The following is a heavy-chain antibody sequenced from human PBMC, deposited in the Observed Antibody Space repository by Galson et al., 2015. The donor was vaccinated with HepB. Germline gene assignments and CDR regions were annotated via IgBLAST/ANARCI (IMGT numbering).Heavy chain of an antibody. V-gene: IGHV3-21*01. J-gene: IGHJ3*02. CDR3: ARDGDLGSGSYYGRDAFDI. CDR1: GFTFSSYS. D-gene: IGHD1-26*01. Sequence: SLRLSCAASGFTFSSYSMNWVRQAPGKGLEWVSSISSSSSYIYYADSVKGRFTISRDNAKNSLYLQMNSLRAEDTAVYYCARDGDLGSGSYYGRDAFDIWGQGTMVTVSS. CDR2: ISSSSSYI.